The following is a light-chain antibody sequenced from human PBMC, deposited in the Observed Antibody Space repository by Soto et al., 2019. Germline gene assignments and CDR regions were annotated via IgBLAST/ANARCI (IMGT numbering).Light chain of an antibody. CDR2: GAS. CDR1: QSVSTN. V-gene: IGKV3-15*01. Sequence: EMLMTQSPATRSVSPGERATLSCRASQSVSTNVAWYQQKPGQAPRLLIYGASSRATGIPARFSGSGSGTEFTLTISSLQYEDFAVYYCQQYSKWPLSFGPGTKVDSK. CDR3: QQYSKWPLS. J-gene: IGKJ3*01.